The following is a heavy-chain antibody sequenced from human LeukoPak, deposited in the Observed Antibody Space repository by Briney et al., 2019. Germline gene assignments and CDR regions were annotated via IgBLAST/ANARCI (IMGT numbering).Heavy chain of an antibody. CDR3: ARGLVVPAVAQKEGLAWVVWFDP. V-gene: IGHV4-39*07. Sequence: SETLSLTCTVSGGSISSSSYYWGWIRQPPGKGLEWIGSIYYSGSTYYNPSLKSRVTISVDTSKNQFSLKLSSVTAADTAVYYCARGLVVPAVAQKEGLAWVVWFDPWGQGTLVTVSS. D-gene: IGHD2-2*01. CDR2: IYYSGST. J-gene: IGHJ5*02. CDR1: GGSISSSSYY.